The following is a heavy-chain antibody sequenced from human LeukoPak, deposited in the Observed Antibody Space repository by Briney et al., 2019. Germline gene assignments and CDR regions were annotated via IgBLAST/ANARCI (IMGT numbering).Heavy chain of an antibody. J-gene: IGHJ5*02. Sequence: SETLSLTCAVYGGSFSGYYWSWIRQPPGKGLEWIGEINHSGSTNYNPSLKSRVTISVDASKNQFSLKLSSVTAADTAVYYCARGQVVVVVAATMAWFDPWGQGTLVTVSS. CDR3: ARGQVVVVVAATMAWFDP. V-gene: IGHV4-34*01. D-gene: IGHD2-15*01. CDR1: GGSFSGYY. CDR2: INHSGST.